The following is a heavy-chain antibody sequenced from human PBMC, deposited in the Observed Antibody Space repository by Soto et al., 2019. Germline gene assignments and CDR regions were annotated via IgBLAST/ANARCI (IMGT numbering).Heavy chain of an antibody. CDR3: AKDAVPYNGKWDWFDS. D-gene: IGHD1-20*01. J-gene: IGHJ5*01. CDR2: IGGGGTDT. V-gene: IGHV3-23*01. CDR1: RFTFSDFA. Sequence: DVQLLESGGGLVQPGGSLTLSCAASRFTFSDFAMSWVRQAPGKGLEWVSSIGGGGTDTYYAYSVKGRFTISRDNSKNTLYLQMDGLRDEDTAVYYCAKDAVPYNGKWDWFDSWGQGTLVSVSS.